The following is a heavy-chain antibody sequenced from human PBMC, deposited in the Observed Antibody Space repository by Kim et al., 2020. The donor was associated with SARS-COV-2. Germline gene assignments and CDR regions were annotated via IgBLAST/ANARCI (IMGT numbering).Heavy chain of an antibody. CDR3: ARDGGYFDDY. CDR2: YI. Sequence: YIYYADSVKGRFTISRDNAKNSMYLQMNSLRAEDTAVYYCARDGGYFDDYWGQGTLVTVSS. D-gene: IGHD5-18*01. V-gene: IGHV3-21*01. J-gene: IGHJ4*02.